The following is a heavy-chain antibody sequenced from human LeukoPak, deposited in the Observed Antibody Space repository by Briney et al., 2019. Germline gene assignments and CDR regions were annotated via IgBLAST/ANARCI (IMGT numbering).Heavy chain of an antibody. D-gene: IGHD2-2*01. J-gene: IGHJ4*02. CDR3: VSFYETY. CDR1: GNYW. V-gene: IGHV3-74*01. CDR2: INSDGSWT. Sequence: GGSLRLSCAASGNYWMHWVRQASGKGLVWVSHINSDGSWTSYADSVKGRFTISKDNAKNTVYLQMNNLRAEDTAVYYCVSFYETYWGRGTLVTVSS.